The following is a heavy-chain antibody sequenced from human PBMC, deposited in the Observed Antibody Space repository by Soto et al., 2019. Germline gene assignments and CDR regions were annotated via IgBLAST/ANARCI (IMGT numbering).Heavy chain of an antibody. CDR2: IKSKTDGGTT. J-gene: IGHJ4*02. D-gene: IGHD3-16*01. V-gene: IGHV3-15*07. Sequence: EVQLVESGGGLVKPGGSLRLSCAASGFTFSNAWMNWVRQAPGKGLEWVGRIKSKTDGGTTDYAAPVKGRFTISRDDSKNTLYLQMNSLKTEDTAVYYCTTDSDDYVWGVAFDYWGQGTLVTVSS. CDR1: GFTFSNAW. CDR3: TTDSDDYVWGVAFDY.